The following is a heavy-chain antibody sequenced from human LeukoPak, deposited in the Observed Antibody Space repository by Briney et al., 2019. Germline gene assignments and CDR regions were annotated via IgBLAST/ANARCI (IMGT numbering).Heavy chain of an antibody. Sequence: ASXWIFSNYWMNWVRQAPGKGLEWVANIYQDGSKKNYVDSVKGRFTISRDNAIDSLYLQMNNLRAEDTAVYYCACTNTFDVWGKGATVTVFS. V-gene: IGHV3-7*03. J-gene: IGHJ6*04. CDR2: IYQDGSKK. CDR1: XWIFSNYW. D-gene: IGHD2/OR15-2a*01. CDR3: ACTNTFDV.